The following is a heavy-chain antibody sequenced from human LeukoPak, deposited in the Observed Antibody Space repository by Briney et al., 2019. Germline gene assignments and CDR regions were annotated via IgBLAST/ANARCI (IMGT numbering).Heavy chain of an antibody. CDR3: AHTIEEQWLVAFDY. J-gene: IGHJ4*02. CDR1: GFSLSTSGVG. CDR2: IYWNDDK. D-gene: IGHD6-19*01. V-gene: IGHV2-5*01. Sequence: SGPTLVNPTQTLTLTCTFSGFSLSTSGVGVGWIRQSPGKALEWLALIYWNDDKRQRSSLKSRLTITKDTSKNQVVLTMTNMDPVDTATYYCAHTIEEQWLVAFDYWGQGTLVTVSS.